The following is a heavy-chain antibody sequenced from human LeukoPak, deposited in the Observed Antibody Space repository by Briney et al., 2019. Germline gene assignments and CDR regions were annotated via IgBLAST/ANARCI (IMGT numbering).Heavy chain of an antibody. V-gene: IGHV1-2*02. CDR2: INPNSGGT. CDR1: GYTLTGYY. CDR3: ARVKCSSTSCYFDY. J-gene: IGHJ4*02. D-gene: IGHD2-2*01. Sequence: ASVKVSCKASGYTLTGYYMHWVRQAPGQGLEWMGWINPNSGGTNYAQKFQGRVTTTRDTSISTAYMELSRLRSDDTAVYYCARVKCSSTSCYFDYWGQGTLVTVSS.